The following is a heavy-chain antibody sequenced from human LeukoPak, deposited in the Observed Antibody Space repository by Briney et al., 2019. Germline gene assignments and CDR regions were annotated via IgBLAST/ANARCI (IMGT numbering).Heavy chain of an antibody. D-gene: IGHD3-16*01. J-gene: IGHJ3*02. CDR3: ARAPLGLLRLGTSYAFDI. V-gene: IGHV1-18*01. CDR2: ISAYNGNT. CDR1: GYTFTSYG. Sequence: ASVKVSCKASGYTFTSYGISWVRQAPGQGLEWMGWISAYNGNTNYAQKLQGRVTMTTDTSTSTAYMELRSLRSDDTAVYYCARAPLGLLRLGTSYAFDIWGQGTMVTVSS.